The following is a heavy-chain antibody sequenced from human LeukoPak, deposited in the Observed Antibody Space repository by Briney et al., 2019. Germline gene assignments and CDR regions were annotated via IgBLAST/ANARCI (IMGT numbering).Heavy chain of an antibody. J-gene: IGHJ4*02. CDR1: GLVVNVKY. CDR3: ARSLTIFGVDLHIPRGLDYFDS. CDR2: ICNTGNT. Sequence: GESLTLSCAASGLVVNVKYMNWVRQAPGRVLEWVSVICNTGNTNYGDSVRGRFTMSQDTSENTVNLQMTALRVEDTAVYYCARSLTIFGVDLHIPRGLDYFDSWGQGVLVIVS. V-gene: IGHV3-66*01. D-gene: IGHD3-3*01.